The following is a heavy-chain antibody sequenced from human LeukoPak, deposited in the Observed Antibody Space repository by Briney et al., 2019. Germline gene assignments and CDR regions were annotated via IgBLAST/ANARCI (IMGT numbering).Heavy chain of an antibody. V-gene: IGHV4-39*07. CDR2: IYYSGST. J-gene: IGHJ6*03. CDR1: GGSISSSSYY. Sequence: SETLSLTCTVSGGSISSSSYYWGWIRQPPGKGLEWIGSIYYSGSTYYNPSLKSRVTISVDTSKNQFSLKLSSVTAADTAVYYCARRSSRGYYYYYIDVWGKGNTVTVSS. D-gene: IGHD1-26*01. CDR3: ARRSSRGYYYYYIDV.